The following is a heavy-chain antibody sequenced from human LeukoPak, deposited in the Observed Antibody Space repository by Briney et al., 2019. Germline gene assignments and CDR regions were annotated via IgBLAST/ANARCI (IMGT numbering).Heavy chain of an antibody. CDR2: IYYSGST. Sequence: SETLSLTCTVSGGSISSYYWSWIRQPPGKGLEWIGYIYYSGSTNYNPSLKSRVTISVDTSKNQFSLKLSTVTAADTAVYYCARDSGGGYYFDYWGQGTLVTVSS. CDR1: GGSISSYY. V-gene: IGHV4-59*01. J-gene: IGHJ4*02. CDR3: ARDSGGGYYFDY. D-gene: IGHD2-15*01.